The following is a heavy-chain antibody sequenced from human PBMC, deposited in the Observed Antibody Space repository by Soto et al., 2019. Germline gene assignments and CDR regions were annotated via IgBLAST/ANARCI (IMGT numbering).Heavy chain of an antibody. Sequence: LQLQESGPGLVKPSETLSLTCTVSGGSISSSSYYWGWIRQPPGKGLEWVGRVRNKAYSYTTQYAASVKGRFTISRDDSKTSLYLQMDSLKTEDTAVYYCAKLPYCDGGGRCHYFGQWGQGTLVTVSS. CDR2: VRNKAYSYTT. CDR1: GGSISSSSYY. D-gene: IGHD2-15*01. V-gene: IGHV3-72*01. CDR3: AKLPYCDGGGRCHYFGQ. J-gene: IGHJ4*02.